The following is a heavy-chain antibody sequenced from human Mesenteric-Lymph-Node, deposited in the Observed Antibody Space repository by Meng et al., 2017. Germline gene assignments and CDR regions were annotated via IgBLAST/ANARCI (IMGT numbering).Heavy chain of an antibody. D-gene: IGHD3-10*01. CDR1: GGSISSYY. V-gene: IGHV4-4*07. CDR2: SYTSGST. Sequence: SETLSLTCTVSGGSISSYYWSWIRQPAGKGLEWIGRSYTSGSTNYNPSLKSRVTMSVDTSKNQFSLKLSSVTAADTAVYYCARERSNGSGSYYRYFQHWGQGTLVTVSS. CDR3: ARERSNGSGSYYRYFQH. J-gene: IGHJ1*01.